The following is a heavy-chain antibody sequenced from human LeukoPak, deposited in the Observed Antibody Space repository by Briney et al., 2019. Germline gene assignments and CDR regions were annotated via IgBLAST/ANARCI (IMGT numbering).Heavy chain of an antibody. J-gene: IGHJ4*02. CDR1: GYSLTSYW. V-gene: IGHV5-51*01. Sequence: GESLKISWKGSGYSLTSYWFGWVRPMPGKGLEWMWIIYPGDSDSRDSPCFLGQGTISDDKSSCTAYLEWRSLKAADTAKDHFARQNGSGLEYSSSPYWGQGTLFTVSS. D-gene: IGHD6-6*01. CDR2: IYPGDSDS. CDR3: ARQNGSGLEYSSSPY.